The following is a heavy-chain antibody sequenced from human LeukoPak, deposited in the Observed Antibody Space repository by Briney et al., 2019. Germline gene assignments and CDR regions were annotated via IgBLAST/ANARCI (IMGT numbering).Heavy chain of an antibody. CDR3: ARVAHQYCSSTSCYTFWFDP. D-gene: IGHD2-2*02. Sequence: ASVKVSCKASGYTFTGYYMHWLRQAPGQGLEWMGWINPNSGGTNYAQKFQGRVTMTRDTSISTAYMELSRLRSDDTAVYYCARVAHQYCSSTSCYTFWFDPWGQGTLVTVSS. J-gene: IGHJ5*02. V-gene: IGHV1-2*02. CDR2: INPNSGGT. CDR1: GYTFTGYY.